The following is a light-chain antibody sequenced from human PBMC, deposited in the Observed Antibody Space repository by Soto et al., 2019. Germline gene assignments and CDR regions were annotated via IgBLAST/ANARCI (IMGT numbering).Light chain of an antibody. V-gene: IGKV1-5*01. J-gene: IGKJ1*01. CDR3: QQYNSYGT. CDR2: DAS. CDR1: QGISSW. Sequence: DIQMTQSPSTLSASVGDRVTITCRASQGISSWLAWYQQKPGKAPKLLIYDASSLESGVPSRFSGSGSGTEFTLTISSLQPDDFATYYCQQYNSYGTFGQGTKVEIK.